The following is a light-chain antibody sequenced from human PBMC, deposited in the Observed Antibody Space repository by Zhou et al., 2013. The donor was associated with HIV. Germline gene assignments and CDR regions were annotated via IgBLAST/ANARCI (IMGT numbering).Light chain of an antibody. Sequence: EIVLTQSPGTLSLSPGERATLSCGASQSVDSRYLAWYQQKPGRAPRIVIYGASTRATGIPARFSGSGSGTEFTLTISSLQSEDFAVYYCQQYNNWPPGRWTFGQGTKVEIK. CDR1: QSVDSRY. J-gene: IGKJ1*01. CDR2: GAS. CDR3: QQYNNWPPGRWT. V-gene: IGKV3-15*01.